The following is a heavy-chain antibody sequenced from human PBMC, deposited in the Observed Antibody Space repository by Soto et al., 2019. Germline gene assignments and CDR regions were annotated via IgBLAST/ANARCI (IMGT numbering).Heavy chain of an antibody. V-gene: IGHV1-8*01. CDR3: ARGSRAACNYYYYYCYMDV. CDR1: GYTFTSYD. CDR2: MNPNSGNT. Sequence: ASVKVSCKASGYTFTSYDINWVRQATGQGLERMGWMNPNSGNTGYAQKFQGRVTMTRNTSISTAYMELSSLRSEDTAVYYCARGSRAACNYYYYYCYMDVWGKGTTVTVSS. D-gene: IGHD6-13*01. J-gene: IGHJ6*03.